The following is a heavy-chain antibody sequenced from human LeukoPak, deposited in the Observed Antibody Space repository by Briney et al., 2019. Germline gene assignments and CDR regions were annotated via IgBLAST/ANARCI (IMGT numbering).Heavy chain of an antibody. D-gene: IGHD4-17*01. CDR3: ARDRYGDHTYFDC. CDR1: GGSISSGGYS. V-gene: IGHV4-30-2*01. J-gene: IGHJ4*02. CDR2: IYHSGST. Sequence: SETLSLTCAVSGGSISSGGYSWIWLRQPPGKGLEWIGYIYHSGSTYYNPSLKSRVTISVDRSKNQFSLKLSSVTAADTAVYYCARDRYGDHTYFDCWGQGTLVTVSS.